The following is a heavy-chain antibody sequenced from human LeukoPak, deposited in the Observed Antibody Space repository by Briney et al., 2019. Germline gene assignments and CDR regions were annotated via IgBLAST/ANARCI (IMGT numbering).Heavy chain of an antibody. V-gene: IGHV5-51*01. J-gene: IGHJ4*02. CDR2: IYPGDSDT. CDR3: ARHTGDGYNYYNY. Sequence: GESLKISCQGSGYSFNSYWIAWVRQMPGKGLEWMGIIYPGDSDTRYSPSFQGQVTISADKSISTAYLQWSSLKASNTAMYYCARHTGDGYNYYNYWGQGTLVTVSS. D-gene: IGHD5-24*01. CDR1: GYSFNSYW.